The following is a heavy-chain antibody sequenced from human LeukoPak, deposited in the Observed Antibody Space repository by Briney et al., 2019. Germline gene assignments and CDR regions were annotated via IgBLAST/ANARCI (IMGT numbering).Heavy chain of an antibody. V-gene: IGHV1-69*05. CDR2: IIPIFGTA. J-gene: IGHJ4*02. CDR1: GGTFSSYA. CDR3: ARDLIKSVGPGYSSGWYDWDFDY. D-gene: IGHD6-19*01. Sequence: SVKVSCKASGGTFSSYAISWVRQAPGQGLEWMGRIIPIFGTANYAQKFQGRVTITTDESTSTAYMELSSLRSEDTAVYYCARDLIKSVGPGYSSGWYDWDFDYWGQGTLVTVSS.